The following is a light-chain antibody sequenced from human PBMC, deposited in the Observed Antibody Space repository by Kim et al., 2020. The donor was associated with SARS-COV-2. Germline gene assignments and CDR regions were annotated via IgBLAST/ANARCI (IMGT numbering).Light chain of an antibody. Sequence: GQKVTISCSGSSSNIGNNYVCWDQQLPGTAPKVVIYDNNRRPSGIPDRFSGSKSGTSATLGITGLQTGDEADYYCGTWDNSLSAGVFGGGTQLTVL. CDR3: GTWDNSLSAGV. J-gene: IGLJ2*01. V-gene: IGLV1-51*01. CDR2: DNN. CDR1: SSNIGNNY.